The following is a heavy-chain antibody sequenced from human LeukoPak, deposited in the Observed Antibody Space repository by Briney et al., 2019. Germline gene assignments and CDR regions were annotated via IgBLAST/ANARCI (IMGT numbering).Heavy chain of an antibody. V-gene: IGHV4-30-2*01. Sequence: SETLSLTCAVPGGSISSGGYSWSWIRQPPGKGLEWIGYIYHSGSTYYNPSLKSRVTISVDRSKNQFSLKLSSVTAADTAVYYCARSGFDGSFDYWGQGTLVTVSS. D-gene: IGHD3-10*01. CDR3: ARSGFDGSFDY. J-gene: IGHJ4*02. CDR1: GGSISSGGYS. CDR2: IYHSGST.